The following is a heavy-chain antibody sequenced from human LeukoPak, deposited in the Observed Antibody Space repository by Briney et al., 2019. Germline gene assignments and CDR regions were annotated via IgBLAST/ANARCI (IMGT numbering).Heavy chain of an antibody. D-gene: IGHD1-26*01. J-gene: IGHJ4*02. Sequence: TSETLSLTCTVSGGSISNYYWSWIRQPPGKGLEWIGYIYNSGRTNYNPSLKSRVTISVDTSKNQFSLRLSSVTAADTAMYYCARQLDRSLWVDYWGQGTLVTVSS. CDR3: ARQLDRSLWVDY. CDR1: GGSISNYY. V-gene: IGHV4-59*08. CDR2: IYNSGRT.